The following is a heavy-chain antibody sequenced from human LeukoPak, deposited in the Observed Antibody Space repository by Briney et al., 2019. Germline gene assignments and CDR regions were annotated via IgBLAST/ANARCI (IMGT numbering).Heavy chain of an antibody. CDR2: IWHDGRNK. CDR3: ARDRGSDDPIDY. Sequence: PGGSLRLSCAASGFTFNIYGMHWVRQAPGKGPEWVAVIWHDGRNKYYADSVKGRFTVSRDNYKNTLYLQMSSLRAEDTAVYYCARDRGSDDPIDYWGQGTPVTVSS. CDR1: GFTFNIYG. V-gene: IGHV3-33*01. J-gene: IGHJ4*02. D-gene: IGHD2-15*01.